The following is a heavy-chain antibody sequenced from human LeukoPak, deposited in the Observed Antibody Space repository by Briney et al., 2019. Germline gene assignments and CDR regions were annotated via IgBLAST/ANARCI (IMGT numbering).Heavy chain of an antibody. CDR2: IYYSGST. J-gene: IGHJ4*02. Sequence: PSETLSLTCTVSGGSISSSSYYWDWIRQPPGKGLEWIGSIYYSGSTYYNPSLKSRVTISVDTSKNQFSLKLSSVTAADTAVYYCARRSYSSGWYYWGQGTLVTASS. CDR3: ARRSYSSGWYY. CDR1: GGSISSSSYY. D-gene: IGHD6-19*01. V-gene: IGHV4-39*01.